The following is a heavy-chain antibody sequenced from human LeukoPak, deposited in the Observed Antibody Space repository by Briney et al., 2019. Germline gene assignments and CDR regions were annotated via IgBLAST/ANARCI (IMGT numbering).Heavy chain of an antibody. V-gene: IGHV4-39*07. CDR3: ARGGNYWPQWWFDP. CDR2: IYYSGST. D-gene: IGHD1-26*01. Sequence: SETLSLTCTVSGGSISSSSYYWGWIRQPPGKGLEWIGSIYYSGSTYYNPSLKSRVTISVDTSKNQFSLKLSSVTAADTAVYYCARGGNYWPQWWFDPWGRGTLVSVSS. CDR1: GGSISSSSYY. J-gene: IGHJ5*02.